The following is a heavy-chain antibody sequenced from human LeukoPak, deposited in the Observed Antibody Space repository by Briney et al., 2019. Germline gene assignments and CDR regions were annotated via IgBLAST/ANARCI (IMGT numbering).Heavy chain of an antibody. D-gene: IGHD3-22*01. CDR3: ARARYDSSGYSADFWDY. J-gene: IGHJ4*02. Sequence: GGSLRLSCAASGFTVSSNYMSWVRQAPGKGLEWVSVIYSGGSTYYAESVKGRFTISRHNSKNTLYLQMNSLRAEDTAVYYCARARYDSSGYSADFWDYWGEGTLVTVSS. CDR2: IYSGGST. CDR1: GFTVSSNY. V-gene: IGHV3-66*01.